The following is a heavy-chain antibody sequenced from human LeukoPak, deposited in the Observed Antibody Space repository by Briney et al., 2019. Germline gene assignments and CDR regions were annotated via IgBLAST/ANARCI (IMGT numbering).Heavy chain of an antibody. CDR2: ICDRGNT. Sequence: QASETLSLTCSFSGGSFSPAHWSWIRQPPGKGSEWIGVICDRGNTDYNPSLKSRVTISVDTSKSQFSLKLTSLTAADTAVYYCATGRDPYKTGHWGQGTLVTVSS. J-gene: IGHJ4*02. D-gene: IGHD5-24*01. CDR1: GGSFSPAH. CDR3: ATGRDPYKTGH. V-gene: IGHV4-59*03.